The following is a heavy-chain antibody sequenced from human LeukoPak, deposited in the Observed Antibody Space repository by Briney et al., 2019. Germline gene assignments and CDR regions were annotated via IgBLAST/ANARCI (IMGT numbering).Heavy chain of an antibody. CDR2: INPNSGGT. D-gene: IGHD1-26*01. J-gene: IGHJ4*02. Sequence: ASVKVSCKASGYTFTGYYMHWVRQAPGQGLEWMGWINPNSGGTNYAQKFQGRVTMTRDTSISTAYMELSRLRSDDTAVYYCAIYARGRYGSFDYWGQGTMVTVSS. CDR3: AIYARGRYGSFDY. CDR1: GYTFTGYY. V-gene: IGHV1-2*02.